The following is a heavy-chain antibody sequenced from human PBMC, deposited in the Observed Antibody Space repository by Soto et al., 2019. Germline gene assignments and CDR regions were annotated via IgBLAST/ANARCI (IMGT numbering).Heavy chain of an antibody. V-gene: IGHV3-7*01. J-gene: IGHJ3*02. Sequence: EVQLVESGGGLVQPGESLRLSCAASGFSFSSYWMSWVRQAPGKGLEWVANIKGDGSEENYVDPLKGRFTISRDNARNTLFLQMDSLRAEDTAVYYCASISFSALNMRDFDIWGRGTMVTVSS. CDR1: GFSFSSYW. D-gene: IGHD2-21*01. CDR3: ASISFSALNMRDFDI. CDR2: IKGDGSEE.